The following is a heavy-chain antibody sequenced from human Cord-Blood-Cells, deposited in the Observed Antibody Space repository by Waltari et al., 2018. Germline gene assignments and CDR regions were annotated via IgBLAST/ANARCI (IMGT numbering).Heavy chain of an antibody. V-gene: IGHV4-59*01. CDR1: GGSISSYY. CDR2: IYYSGST. Sequence: QVQLQESGPGLVKPSATLSLNCTVSGGSISSYYWSWIRQPPGKGLEWSGDIYYSGSTNYNPSLKSRVTISVDTSKNQFSLKLSSVTAADTAVYYCARVDPWGYYGSGSYYMGLNDWYFDLWGRGTLVTVSS. J-gene: IGHJ2*01. D-gene: IGHD3-10*01. CDR3: ARVDPWGYYGSGSYYMGLNDWYFDL.